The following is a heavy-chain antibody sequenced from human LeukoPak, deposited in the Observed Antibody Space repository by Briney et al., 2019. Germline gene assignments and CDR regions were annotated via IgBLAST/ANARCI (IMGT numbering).Heavy chain of an antibody. D-gene: IGHD3-10*01. J-gene: IGHJ4*02. CDR2: ISYGTT. V-gene: IGHV4-59*01. CDR3: ARDKAHTYGYYFDP. CDR1: GDAISPYY. Sequence: SETLSLTCSVSGDAISPYYWNWIRHTPGQGLEWIVHISYGTTDYNPSLESRVTISADTSKNQISLRLTSVTAADTAVYYCARDKAHTYGYYFDPWGQGTQVLVSS.